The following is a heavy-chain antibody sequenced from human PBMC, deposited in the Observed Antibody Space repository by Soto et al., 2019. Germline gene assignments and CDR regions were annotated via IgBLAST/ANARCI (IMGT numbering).Heavy chain of an antibody. CDR3: ARDLAKGGGSAGFDY. CDR2: INPNSAGT. CDR1: GYTFTGYY. J-gene: IGHJ4*02. Sequence: QVQLVQSGAEVKKPGASVKVSCKASGYTFTGYYMHWVRQAPGQGREWMGWINPNSAGTKYPRKFQGRVTMTRDTSITTVYMPLTGLKSDDTAVYYCARDLAKGGGSAGFDYWGQGTLVAVSS. D-gene: IGHD2-15*01. V-gene: IGHV1-2*02.